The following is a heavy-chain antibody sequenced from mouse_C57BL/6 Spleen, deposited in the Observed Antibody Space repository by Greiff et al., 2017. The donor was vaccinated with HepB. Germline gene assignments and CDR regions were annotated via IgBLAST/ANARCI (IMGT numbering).Heavy chain of an antibody. CDR3: ARSSHYDYDAWFAY. J-gene: IGHJ3*01. V-gene: IGHV1-82*01. CDR2: IYPGDGDT. D-gene: IGHD2-4*01. Sequence: VQLQQSGPELVKPGASVKISCKASGYAFSSSWMNWVKQRPGKGLEWIGRIYPGDGDTNYNGKFKGKATLTADKSSSTSYMQLSSLTSEDSAVYFCARSSHYDYDAWFAYWGQGTLVTVSA. CDR1: GYAFSSSW.